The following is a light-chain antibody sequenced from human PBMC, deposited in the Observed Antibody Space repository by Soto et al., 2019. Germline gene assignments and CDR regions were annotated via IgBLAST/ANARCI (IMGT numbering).Light chain of an antibody. J-gene: IGLJ1*01. Sequence: QSVLTQPASVSGSPGQSITISCTGTSSDFGTYNLVSWYQRHPGKAPKVIIYEGSKRPSGVSNRFSGSKSGNTASLTISGLQAEDEADYYCCSYASNNTLYAFGTGTKVTVL. CDR3: CSYASNNTLYA. CDR2: EGS. CDR1: SSDFGTYNL. V-gene: IGLV2-23*01.